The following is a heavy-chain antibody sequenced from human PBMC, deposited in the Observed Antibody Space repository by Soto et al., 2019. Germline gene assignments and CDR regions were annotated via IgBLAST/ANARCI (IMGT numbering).Heavy chain of an antibody. CDR1: VGSISSYY. CDR3: ARAKVATTDLDY. Sequence: SETLSLTCTVSVGSISSYYWSWIRQPPGKGLEWIGYIYYSGSTNYSPSLKSRVTISVDTSKNQFSLKLSSVTAADTAVYYCARAKVATTDLDYWGQGTLVTVSS. D-gene: IGHD5-12*01. V-gene: IGHV4-59*01. J-gene: IGHJ4*02. CDR2: IYYSGST.